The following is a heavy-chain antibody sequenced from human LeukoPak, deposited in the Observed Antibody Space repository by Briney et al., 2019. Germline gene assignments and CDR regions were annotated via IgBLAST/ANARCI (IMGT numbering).Heavy chain of an antibody. CDR1: GFTFSNYF. Sequence: GGSLRLSCAASGFTFSNYFMHWVRQAPGKGLEWVAGIASDGSHTFYVESVKGRFTISRDNSKNTLYLQMNSLGPEDTAVYFCARERQDTVIHSGAFDIWGQGTMVTVSS. V-gene: IGHV3-30-3*01. CDR3: ARERQDTVIHSGAFDI. J-gene: IGHJ3*02. D-gene: IGHD2-21*02. CDR2: IASDGSHT.